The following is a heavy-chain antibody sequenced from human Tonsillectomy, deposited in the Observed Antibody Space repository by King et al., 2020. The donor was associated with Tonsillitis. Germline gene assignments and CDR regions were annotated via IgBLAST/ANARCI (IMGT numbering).Heavy chain of an antibody. CDR3: ARDXXLTXDGPXAXXI. CDR2: ISTSGSAI. D-gene: IGHD7-27*01. Sequence: VQLVESGGGLVKPGGSLRLSCAASGFTFSDYDMSWIRQAPGKGLEWVSYISTSGSAIYYADSVKGRFTISRDNAKNSLYLRVNSLRAEDTALYYCARDXXLTXDGPXAXXIXGQGTLVTVSS. J-gene: IGHJ3*02. CDR1: GFTFSDYD. V-gene: IGHV3-11*01.